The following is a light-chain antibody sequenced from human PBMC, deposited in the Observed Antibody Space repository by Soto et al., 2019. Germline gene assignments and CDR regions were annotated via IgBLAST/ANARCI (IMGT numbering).Light chain of an antibody. V-gene: IGKV1-33*01. CDR3: QQYDNLPT. J-gene: IGKJ5*01. CDR1: QSISSY. Sequence: DVQMTQSPSSLSASLGDRVTITCRASQSISSYLNWYQQKPGKAPKLLTYDASNLETGVPSRFSGSGSGTDFTFTISSLQPEDIATYYCQQYDNLPTFGQGTRLEIK. CDR2: DAS.